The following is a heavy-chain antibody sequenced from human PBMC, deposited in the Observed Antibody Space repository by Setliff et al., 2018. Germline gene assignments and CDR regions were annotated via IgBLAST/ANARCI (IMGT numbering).Heavy chain of an antibody. CDR1: GYTFTGHY. CDR2: INPRTGVT. CDR3: AFEYGTSKRFDP. V-gene: IGHV1-2*02. Sequence: ASVKVSCKASGYTFTGHYIHWVRQAPGQGLEWMGWINPRTGVTNYAQKFKGRVTMTRDTSITTVYMEVSSLRSEDTAVYYCAFEYGTSKRFDPWGQGTLVTVSS. D-gene: IGHD3-10*01. J-gene: IGHJ5*02.